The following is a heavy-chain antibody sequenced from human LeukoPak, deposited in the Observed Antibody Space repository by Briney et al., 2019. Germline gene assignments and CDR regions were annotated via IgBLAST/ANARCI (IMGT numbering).Heavy chain of an antibody. Sequence: SETLSLTCTVSGGSISSYYWSWIRQPPGKGLEWIGYIYYSGSTNYNPSLKSRVTISVDTSKNQFSLKLSSVTAADTAVYYCARGNAIFGVVITGFDYWGQGTLVTVSS. V-gene: IGHV4-59*01. D-gene: IGHD3-3*01. J-gene: IGHJ4*02. CDR3: ARGNAIFGVVITGFDY. CDR1: GGSISSYY. CDR2: IYYSGST.